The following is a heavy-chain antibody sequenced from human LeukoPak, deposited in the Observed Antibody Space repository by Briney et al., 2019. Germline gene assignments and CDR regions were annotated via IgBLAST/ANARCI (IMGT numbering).Heavy chain of an antibody. D-gene: IGHD6-13*01. J-gene: IGHJ4*02. CDR3: ARIGAGSSRDY. CDR2: IVGSSST. V-gene: IGHV3-21*01. CDR1: GFTFSNFA. Sequence: TGGSLRLSCAASGFTFSNFAMTWVRQAPGKGLEWVSSIVGSSSTYYADSLKGRFTISRDNAKNSLYLQMNSLRAEDTAVYYCARIGAGSSRDYWGQGSLVTVSS.